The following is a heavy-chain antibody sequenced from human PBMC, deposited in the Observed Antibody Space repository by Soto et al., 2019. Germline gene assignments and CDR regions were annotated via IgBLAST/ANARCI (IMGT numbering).Heavy chain of an antibody. CDR2: INHSGST. CDR3: ARGRAPVDWFDP. Sequence: SETLSLTCAVYGGSFSGYYWSWIRQPPGKGLEWIGEINHSGSTNYNPSLKSRVTISVDTSKNQFSLKLSSVTAADTAVYYCARGRAPVDWFDPWGQGTLVTVSS. V-gene: IGHV4-34*01. J-gene: IGHJ5*02. D-gene: IGHD1-26*01. CDR1: GGSFSGYY.